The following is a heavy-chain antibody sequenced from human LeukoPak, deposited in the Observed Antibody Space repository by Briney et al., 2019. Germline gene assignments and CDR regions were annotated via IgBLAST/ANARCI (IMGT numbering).Heavy chain of an antibody. CDR1: GFTFSSYG. J-gene: IGHJ4*02. V-gene: IGHV3-30*18. Sequence: PGRSLRLSCAASGFTFSSYGMHWVRQAPGKGLEWVAVISYDGSNKYYADSVKGRFTISRDNSKNTLYLQMNSLRAEATAVYYCAKEGDLWQYSYGDWGIDYWGQGTLVTVSS. CDR3: AKEGDLWQYSYGDWGIDY. D-gene: IGHD5-18*01. CDR2: ISYDGSNK.